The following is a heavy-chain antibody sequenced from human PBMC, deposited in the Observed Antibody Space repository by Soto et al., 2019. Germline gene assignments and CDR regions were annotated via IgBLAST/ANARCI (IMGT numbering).Heavy chain of an antibody. J-gene: IGHJ6*02. CDR2: IYHSGST. CDR1: GGSISSGGYS. D-gene: IGHD3-10*01. Sequence: PSETLSLTCAVSGGSISSGGYSWSWIRQPPGKGLEWIGYIYHSGSTNYNPSLKSRVTISVDKSKNQFSLKLSSVTAADTAVYYCARDGSGSSSYYYYGMDVWGQGTTVTVSS. V-gene: IGHV4-30-2*01. CDR3: ARDGSGSSSYYYYGMDV.